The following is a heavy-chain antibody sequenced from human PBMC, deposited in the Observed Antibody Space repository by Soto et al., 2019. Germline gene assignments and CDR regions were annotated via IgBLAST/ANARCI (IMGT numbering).Heavy chain of an antibody. Sequence: ASVKVSCKVSGYTLTELSMHWVRQAPGKGLEWMGGFDPEDGETIYAQKFQGRVTMTEDTSTDTAYMELSSLRSEDTAVYYCATDPARVVGAYYFDYWGQGTLVNVSS. CDR3: ATDPARVVGAYYFDY. J-gene: IGHJ4*02. CDR1: GYTLTELS. V-gene: IGHV1-24*01. CDR2: FDPEDGET. D-gene: IGHD1-26*01.